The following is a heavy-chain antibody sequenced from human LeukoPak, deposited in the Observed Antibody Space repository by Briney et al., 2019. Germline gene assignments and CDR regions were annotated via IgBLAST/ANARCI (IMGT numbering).Heavy chain of an antibody. J-gene: IGHJ6*02. CDR1: GYTFTIYA. D-gene: IGHD2-15*01. V-gene: IGHV1-3*01. Sequence: ASVKVSFTASGYTFTIYAMHWVRQAPGQRLEWMGWINAGNGNTKYSQKFQGRVTITRDTSASTAYMELSSLRSEDTAVYYCARVDCSGGSCYYYGMDVWGQGTTVTVSS. CDR3: ARVDCSGGSCYYYGMDV. CDR2: INAGNGNT.